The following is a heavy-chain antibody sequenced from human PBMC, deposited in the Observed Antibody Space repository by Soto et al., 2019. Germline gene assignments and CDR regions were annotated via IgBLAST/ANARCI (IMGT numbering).Heavy chain of an antibody. D-gene: IGHD2-15*01. CDR3: ARMGRVDCSGGSCYSDYYYYMDV. CDR1: GYTFTGYY. V-gene: IGHV1-2*04. J-gene: IGHJ6*03. CDR2: INPNSGGT. Sequence: QVQLVQSGAEVKKPGASVKVSCKASGYTFTGYYMHWVRQAPGQGLEWMGWINPNSGGTNYAQKFQGWVTMTRDTSISTAYMEVSRLRSDDTAVYYCARMGRVDCSGGSCYSDYYYYMDVWGKGTTVTVSS.